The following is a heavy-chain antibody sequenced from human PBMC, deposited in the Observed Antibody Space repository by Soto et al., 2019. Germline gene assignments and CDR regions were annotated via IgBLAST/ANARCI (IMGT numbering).Heavy chain of an antibody. J-gene: IGHJ4*02. V-gene: IGHV4-30-4*01. CDR2: IYYSGST. CDR1: GGSIISGDYY. D-gene: IGHD6-6*01. CDR3: ARAEGHQYSSSVDY. Sequence: PSETLSLTCTVSGGSIISGDYYWIWIRQPPGKGLEWIGYIYYSGSTYYNPSLKSRVTISVDTSKNQFSLKLSSVTAADTAVYYCARAEGHQYSSSVDYWGQGTLVTVSS.